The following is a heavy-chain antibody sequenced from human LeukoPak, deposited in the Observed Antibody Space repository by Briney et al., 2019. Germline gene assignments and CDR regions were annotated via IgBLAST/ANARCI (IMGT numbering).Heavy chain of an antibody. J-gene: IGHJ4*02. CDR3: ATYRQVLLPFES. CDR1: GFTFSDYY. D-gene: IGHD2-8*02. Sequence: GGSLRLSCAASGFTFSDYYMSWIRQAPGKGLEWVSYISSSGSTIYYADSVRGRFTISRDNSKSTLSLQMNSLRAEDTAIYYCATYRQVLLPFESWGQGTLVTVSS. CDR2: ISSSGSTI. V-gene: IGHV3-11*01.